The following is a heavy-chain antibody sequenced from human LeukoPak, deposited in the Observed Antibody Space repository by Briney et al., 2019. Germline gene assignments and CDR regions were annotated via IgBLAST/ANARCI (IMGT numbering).Heavy chain of an antibody. CDR3: ARAPDYRWFDP. Sequence: SETLSLTCTVSGGSISSYYWSWLRQPPGKGLEWIAYIYYSGSTNFNPSLKSRGTISIDTSKNQFSLKLSSVTAADTAMYYCARAPDYRWFDPWGQGTLVTISS. D-gene: IGHD4/OR15-4a*01. CDR1: GGSISSYY. V-gene: IGHV4-59*01. CDR2: IYYSGST. J-gene: IGHJ5*02.